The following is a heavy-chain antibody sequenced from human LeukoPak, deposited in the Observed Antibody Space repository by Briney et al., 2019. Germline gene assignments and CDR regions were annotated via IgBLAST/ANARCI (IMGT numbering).Heavy chain of an antibody. V-gene: IGHV4-59*01. CDR3: AKSHRGPGYDYNYYYGMDV. CDR2: IYYSGNA. J-gene: IGHJ6*02. Sequence: SETLSLTCAISGGSTTTYYWSWIRQPPGKGLEWIGYIYYSGNANYSPSLKSRVTMSVDTSKNQFSLRLTSVTAADTAVYYCAKSHRGPGYDYNYYYGMDVWGQGTTVTVSS. D-gene: IGHD5-12*01. CDR1: GGSTTTYY.